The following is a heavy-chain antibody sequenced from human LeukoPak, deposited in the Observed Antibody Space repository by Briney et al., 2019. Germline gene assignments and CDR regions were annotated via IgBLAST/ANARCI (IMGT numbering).Heavy chain of an antibody. Sequence: GGSLRLSCAASGFTFSSYEMNWVRQAPGKGLEWVSYISSSGSTIYYADSVKGRFTISRDNAKNSLYLQMNSLRAEDTAVYYCARARYSSSWSPFDYWGQGTLVTVSS. CDR3: ARARYSSSWSPFDY. V-gene: IGHV3-48*03. CDR1: GFTFSSYE. CDR2: ISSSGSTI. D-gene: IGHD6-13*01. J-gene: IGHJ4*02.